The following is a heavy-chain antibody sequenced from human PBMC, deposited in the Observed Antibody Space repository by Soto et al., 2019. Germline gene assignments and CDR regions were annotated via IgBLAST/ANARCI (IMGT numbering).Heavy chain of an antibody. Sequence: GSGPTLVNPTETLTLTCTVSGFSLSNARMGVSWIRQPPGKALEWLAHIFSNDEKSYSTSLKSRLTISKDTSKSQVVLTMTNMDPVDTATYYCARIQGFWSGYYYYGMDVWGQGTTVTVSS. CDR3: ARIQGFWSGYYYYGMDV. V-gene: IGHV2-26*01. CDR1: GFSLSNARMG. J-gene: IGHJ6*02. D-gene: IGHD3-3*01. CDR2: IFSNDEK.